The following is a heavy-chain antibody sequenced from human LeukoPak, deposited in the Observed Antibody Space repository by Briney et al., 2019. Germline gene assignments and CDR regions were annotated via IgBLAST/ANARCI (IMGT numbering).Heavy chain of an antibody. CDR2: IKQDGSEK. Sequence: GGSLRLSCAASGFTFSSYWMTWVRQAPGKGLEWVANIKQDGSEKYYVDSVKGRFTISRDNAKNSVYLQIESLRAEDTAVYYCARGSGWYFPWGQGTLVTVSS. J-gene: IGHJ5*02. V-gene: IGHV3-7*01. D-gene: IGHD6-19*01. CDR1: GFTFSSYW. CDR3: ARGSGWYFP.